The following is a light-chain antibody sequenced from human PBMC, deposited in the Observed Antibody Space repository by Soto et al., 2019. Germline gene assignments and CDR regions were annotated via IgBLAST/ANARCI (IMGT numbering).Light chain of an antibody. Sequence: QSALTQPVSVSGSPGQSITISCSGTSSDIGSYDHVAWYQQFPGKSPKLTIYAVSDRPSGVSDRFSGSKSGISASLTISGLQTEDEADYYCISYTDRQSYLFGTGTKVTVL. V-gene: IGLV2-14*03. J-gene: IGLJ1*01. CDR2: AVS. CDR3: ISYTDRQSYL. CDR1: SSDIGSYDH.